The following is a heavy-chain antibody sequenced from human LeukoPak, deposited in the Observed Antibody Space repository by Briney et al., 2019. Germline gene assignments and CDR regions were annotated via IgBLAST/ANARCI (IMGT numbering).Heavy chain of an antibody. V-gene: IGHV3-23*01. CDR3: AKPPAARYYYMDV. D-gene: IGHD6-13*01. Sequence: GGSLRLSCAASGFTFSSNAMSWVRQAPGKGLEWVSALSGSGGGTYYADSVKGRFTISRDSSKNTLYLQMNSLRAEGTAVYYCAKPPAARYYYMDVWGIGTTVSVSS. CDR2: LSGSGGGT. J-gene: IGHJ6*03. CDR1: GFTFSSNA.